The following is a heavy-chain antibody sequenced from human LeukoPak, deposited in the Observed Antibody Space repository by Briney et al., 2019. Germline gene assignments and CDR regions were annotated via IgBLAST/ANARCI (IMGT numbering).Heavy chain of an antibody. V-gene: IGHV4-34*01. CDR3: ARGDGRQQLVLVY. CDR2: INHSGST. D-gene: IGHD6-13*01. Sequence: SETLSLTCAVYGGSSSGYYWSWIRQPPGKGLEWIGEINHSGSTNYSPSLKSRVAISVDTSKNQFSLKLSSVTAADTAVYYCARGDGRQQLVLVYWGQGTLVTVSS. CDR1: GGSSSGYY. J-gene: IGHJ4*02.